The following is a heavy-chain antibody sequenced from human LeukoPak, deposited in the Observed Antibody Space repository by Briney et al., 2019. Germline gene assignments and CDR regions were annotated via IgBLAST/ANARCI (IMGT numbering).Heavy chain of an antibody. J-gene: IGHJ4*02. CDR2: INPSGGST. CDR3: ARDRGLESSAWMFDY. D-gene: IGHD6-19*01. CDR1: GYTFTSYY. Sequence: ASVKVSCKASGYTFTSYYMHWARQAPGQGLEWMGIINPSGGSTTYAQKFQGRVTMTRDTSTSTVYMELSSLRSEDTAVYYCARDRGLESSAWMFDYWGQGTLVTVSS. V-gene: IGHV1-46*01.